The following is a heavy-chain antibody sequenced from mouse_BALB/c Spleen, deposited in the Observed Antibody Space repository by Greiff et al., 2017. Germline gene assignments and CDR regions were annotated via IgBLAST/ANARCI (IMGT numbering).Heavy chain of an antibody. CDR2: INPSTGYT. CDR1: GYTFTSYW. D-gene: IGHD1-1*01. J-gene: IGHJ2*01. CDR3: ARSDYYGSSYHFDY. Sequence: VQLVESGAELAKPGASVKMSCKASGYTFTSYWMHWVKQRPGQGLEWIGYINPSTGYTNYNQKFKDKATLTADKSSSTAYMQLSSLTSEDSAVYYCARSDYYGSSYHFDYWGQGTTLTVSS. V-gene: IGHV1-7*01.